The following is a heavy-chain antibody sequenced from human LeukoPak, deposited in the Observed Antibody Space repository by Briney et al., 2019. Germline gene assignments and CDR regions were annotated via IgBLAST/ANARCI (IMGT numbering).Heavy chain of an antibody. V-gene: IGHV3-7*01. CDR1: GFTFSSYW. Sequence: GGSLRLSCAASGFTFSSYWMSWVRQAPGKGLEWVANIKQDGSEKYYVDSVKGRFTISRDNAKNSLYLQMNSLRAEDTAVYYCARPWGGTSAGNAFDIWGQGTMVTVSS. CDR2: IKQDGSEK. J-gene: IGHJ3*02. CDR3: ARPWGGTSAGNAFDI. D-gene: IGHD6-13*01.